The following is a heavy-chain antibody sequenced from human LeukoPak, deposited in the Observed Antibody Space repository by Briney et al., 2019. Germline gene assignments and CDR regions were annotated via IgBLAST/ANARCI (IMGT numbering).Heavy chain of an antibody. CDR3: ARSLSSVSYRLEY. J-gene: IGHJ4*02. V-gene: IGHV6-1*01. Sequence: SQTLSLTCAISGDSVSSNSAAWNWIGQSPSRGLEWLGRTYYRSKWYYDYEVSVKSRVTINPDTSKNQFSLQLSSVTPEDTAVYCCARSLSSVSYRLEYWGQGTLVTVSS. D-gene: IGHD6-19*01. CDR1: GDSVSSNSAA. CDR2: TYYRSKWYY.